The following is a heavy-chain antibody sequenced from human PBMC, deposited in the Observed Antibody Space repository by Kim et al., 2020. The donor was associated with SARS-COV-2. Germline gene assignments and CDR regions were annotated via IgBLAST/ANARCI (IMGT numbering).Heavy chain of an antibody. CDR2: MFTSGTT. Sequence: SETLSLTCTVSGASITRGSYYWNWIRQPAGKGLEWIGRMFTSGTTNYNPSLKSRVTMSLDTSKNQISLTVNSVTAADTAIYYCASALEDRSGYYSHGMDVWGQGTTVTVSS. J-gene: IGHJ6*02. CDR1: GASITRGSYY. D-gene: IGHD1-26*01. V-gene: IGHV4-61*02. CDR3: ASALEDRSGYYSHGMDV.